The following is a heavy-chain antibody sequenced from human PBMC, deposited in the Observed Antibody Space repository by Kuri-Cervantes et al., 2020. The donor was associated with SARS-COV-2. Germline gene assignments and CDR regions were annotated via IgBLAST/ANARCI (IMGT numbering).Heavy chain of an antibody. D-gene: IGHD3-3*01. J-gene: IGHJ4*02. CDR2: IYYSGNT. CDR3: VRAPPITIFGVVITIGGFDY. Sequence: SDTLSLTCTVSGGSISSYYWSWIRQPPGKGLEWIGYIYYSGNTNYNPSLKSRVTISVDTSKNPFSLKLSSVTAADTAVYSCVRAPPITIFGVVITIGGFDYWGQRTRVTVSS. V-gene: IGHV4-59*01. CDR1: GGSISSYY.